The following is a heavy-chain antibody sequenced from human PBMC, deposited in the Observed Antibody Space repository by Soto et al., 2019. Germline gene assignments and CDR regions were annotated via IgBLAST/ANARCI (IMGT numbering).Heavy chain of an antibody. J-gene: IGHJ5*01. CDR2: IYTSGST. CDR1: GAFISGYY. V-gene: IGHV4-4*07. D-gene: IGHD6-13*01. CDR3: ARESTVAGTDNWFDS. Sequence: SETLSLTCTVSGAFISGYYWSWIRQPAGKGLEWIGRIYTSGSTKYSPSLKSRATMSVDTSKKQFSLKLDSVTAADTAVYYCARESTVAGTDNWFDSWGQGTLVTVSS.